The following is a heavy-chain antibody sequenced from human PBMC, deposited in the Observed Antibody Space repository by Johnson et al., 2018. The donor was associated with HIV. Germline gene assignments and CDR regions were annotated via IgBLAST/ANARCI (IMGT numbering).Heavy chain of an antibody. CDR1: GFTFTSYT. V-gene: IGHV3-30-3*01. CDR2: ISSDGTNK. CDR3: ARDRGSSTTCLDAFDI. D-gene: IGHD2-2*01. J-gene: IGHJ3*02. Sequence: QVQLVESGGGVVQPGRSLRLSCAASGFTFTSYTIHWVRQAPGKGLEWVALISSDGTNKYYADSVKDRFTISRDNSKNTLYVEMNSLRVEDTALYYCARDRGSSTTCLDAFDIWGQGTMVTVSS.